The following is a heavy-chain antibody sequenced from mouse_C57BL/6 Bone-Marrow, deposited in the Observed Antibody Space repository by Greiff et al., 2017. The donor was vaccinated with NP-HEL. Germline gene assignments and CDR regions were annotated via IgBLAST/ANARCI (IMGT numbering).Heavy chain of an antibody. CDR2: IYPRSGNT. J-gene: IGHJ2*01. Sequence: QVQLQQSGAELARPGASVKLSCKASGYTFTSYGISWVKQRTGQGLEWIGEIYPRSGNTYYNEKFKGKATLTADKSSSTAYMELRSLTSEDSAVYFCASKCYGSSYGGYWGQGTTLTVSS. D-gene: IGHD1-1*01. CDR1: GYTFTSYG. V-gene: IGHV1-81*01. CDR3: ASKCYGSSYGGY.